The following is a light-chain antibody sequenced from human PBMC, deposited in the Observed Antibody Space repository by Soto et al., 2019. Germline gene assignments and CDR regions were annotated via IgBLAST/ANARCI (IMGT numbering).Light chain of an antibody. CDR3: QPYNNWPRT. V-gene: IGKV3-15*01. CDR2: DTS. J-gene: IGKJ4*01. Sequence: EIVLTQSPGTLSLSPGDRATLSCRASQSVSRSYLGWYQQKPGQTPRLLIYDTSTRATGVPTRFSGSRSGAEFTLTINSLQSEDFAVYYCQPYNNWPRTFGGGTKVDIK. CDR1: QSVSRSY.